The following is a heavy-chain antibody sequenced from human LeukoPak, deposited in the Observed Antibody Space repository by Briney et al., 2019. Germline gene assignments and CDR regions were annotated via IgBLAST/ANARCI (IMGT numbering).Heavy chain of an antibody. Sequence: GGSLRLSCAASGFTFSSYGMHWVRQAPGKGLEWVAVICYDGNNEYYAASVKGRFSMSRDNFTDMMYLQMNNLRAENTAVYYCTKDGLRGYGRDVWGQGTTVTVS. V-gene: IGHV3-33*06. CDR2: ICYDGNNE. J-gene: IGHJ6*02. D-gene: IGHD3-10*01. CDR1: GFTFSSYG. CDR3: TKDGLRGYGRDV.